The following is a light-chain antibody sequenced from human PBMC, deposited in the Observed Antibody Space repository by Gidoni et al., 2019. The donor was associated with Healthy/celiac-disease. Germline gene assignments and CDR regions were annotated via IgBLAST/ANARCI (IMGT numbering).Light chain of an antibody. V-gene: IGLV1-40*01. CDR1: SSNIGAGSD. J-gene: IGLJ2*01. CDR3: QSYDSSLSGVV. Sequence: QSVLTQPPSVSGAPGQRVTISCPGGSSNIGAGSDVHWYQHLPGTASKLLIYGNSNRPSGVPDRFSGSKSGTSASLAITGLQAEDEADYYCQSYDSSLSGVVFGGGTKLTVL. CDR2: GNS.